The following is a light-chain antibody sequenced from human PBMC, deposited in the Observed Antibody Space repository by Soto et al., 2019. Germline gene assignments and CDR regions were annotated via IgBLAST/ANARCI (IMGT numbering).Light chain of an antibody. Sequence: ENVLTQSPGTLSLSPGERATLSCRASQSVSSSYLAWYQQKPGQATRLLIYGASSSATGIPDRFSGSGSGTDFTLTISRLEPEDFAMYYCHQYGISPPVTFGQGTRLEIK. CDR1: QSVSSSY. J-gene: IGKJ5*01. CDR2: GAS. V-gene: IGKV3-20*01. CDR3: HQYGISPPVT.